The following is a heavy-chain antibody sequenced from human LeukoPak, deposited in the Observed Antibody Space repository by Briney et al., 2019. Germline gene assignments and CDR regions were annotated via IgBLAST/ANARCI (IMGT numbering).Heavy chain of an antibody. CDR1: GGSFSGYY. Sequence: SETLSLTCAVYGGSFSGYYWSWIRQPPGKGLEWIGEINHSGSTNYNPSLKSRVTISVDTSKNQFSLKLSSVTAADTAAYYCARGSREAAAGTGWFDPWGQGTLVTVSS. CDR3: ARGSREAAAGTGWFDP. J-gene: IGHJ5*02. V-gene: IGHV4-34*01. CDR2: INHSGST. D-gene: IGHD6-13*01.